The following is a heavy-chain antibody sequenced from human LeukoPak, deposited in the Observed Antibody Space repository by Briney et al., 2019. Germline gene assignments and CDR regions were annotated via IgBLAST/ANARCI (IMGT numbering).Heavy chain of an antibody. CDR3: ARDLWDEILWFGDTRAFDI. D-gene: IGHD3-10*01. Sequence: SETLSLTCAASGGSISSGGYSWSWIRQPAGKGLEWIGRIYTSGSTNYNPSLKSRVTMSVDTSKNQFSLKLSSVTAADTAVYYCARDLWDEILWFGDTRAFDIWGQGTMVTVSS. J-gene: IGHJ3*02. V-gene: IGHV4-61*02. CDR1: GGSISSGGYS. CDR2: IYTSGST.